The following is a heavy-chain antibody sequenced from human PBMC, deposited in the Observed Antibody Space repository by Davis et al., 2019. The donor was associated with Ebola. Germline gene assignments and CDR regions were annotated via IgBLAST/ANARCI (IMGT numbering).Heavy chain of an antibody. Sequence: ASVKVSCKASGYTFTSYGISWVRQAPGQGLEWMGWISAYNGNTNYAQKLQGRVTMTTDTSTSTAYMELRSLRSDDTAVYYCARGDYGDYVIDYYGMDVWGQGTTVTDSS. CDR1: GYTFTSYG. J-gene: IGHJ6*02. V-gene: IGHV1-18*01. D-gene: IGHD4-17*01. CDR2: ISAYNGNT. CDR3: ARGDYGDYVIDYYGMDV.